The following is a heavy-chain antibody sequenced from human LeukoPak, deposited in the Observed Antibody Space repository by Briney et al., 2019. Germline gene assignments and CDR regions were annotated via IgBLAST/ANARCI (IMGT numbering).Heavy chain of an antibody. CDR1: GFTFDDYA. V-gene: IGHV3-9*01. Sequence: GGSLRLSCAASGFTFDDYAMHWVRQAPGKGLEWVSGISWNSGSIGYADSVRGRFTISRDNAKNSLYLQMNSLRAEDTALYYCARDADYDLYYYGMDVWGQGTTVTVSS. J-gene: IGHJ6*02. CDR2: ISWNSGSI. CDR3: ARDADYDLYYYGMDV. D-gene: IGHD3-3*01.